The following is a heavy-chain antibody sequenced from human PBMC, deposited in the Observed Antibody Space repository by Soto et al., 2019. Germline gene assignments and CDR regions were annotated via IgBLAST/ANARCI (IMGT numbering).Heavy chain of an antibody. CDR1: GGTFSSYA. D-gene: IGHD1-26*01. CDR3: ARGVEWELRLEAFDI. V-gene: IGHV1-69*13. Sequence: SVKVSCKASGGTFSSYAISWVRQAPGQGLEWMGGIIPIFGTANYAQKFQGRVTITADESTSTAYMELSSLRSEDTAVYYCARGVEWELRLEAFDIWGQGTMVTVSS. J-gene: IGHJ3*02. CDR2: IIPIFGTA.